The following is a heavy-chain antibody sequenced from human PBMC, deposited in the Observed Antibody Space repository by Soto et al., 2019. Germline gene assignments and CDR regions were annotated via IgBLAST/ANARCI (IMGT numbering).Heavy chain of an antibody. D-gene: IGHD3-3*01. CDR2: ISGSGGST. Sequence: EVQLLESGGGLVQPGGSLRLSCAASGFTFSSYAMSWVRRAPGKGLEWVSAISGSGGSTYYADSVKGRFTISRDNSKNTLYLQMNSLRAEDTAVYYCAKSRSIFGVVAAYFDYWGQGTLVTVSS. J-gene: IGHJ4*02. CDR1: GFTFSSYA. CDR3: AKSRSIFGVVAAYFDY. V-gene: IGHV3-23*01.